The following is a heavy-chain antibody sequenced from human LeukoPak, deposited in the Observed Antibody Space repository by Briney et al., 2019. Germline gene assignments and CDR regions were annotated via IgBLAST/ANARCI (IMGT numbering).Heavy chain of an antibody. CDR2: ISYDGSNK. J-gene: IGHJ4*02. V-gene: IGHV3-30*18. D-gene: IGHD3-10*01. Sequence: GGSLRLSCAASGFTFSTYGMHWVRQAPGKGLEWVAVISYDGSNKYYVDSVKGRFTNSRDNSKNTLYLQMNSLRAEDTVVYYCAKDYGGGSGLYDYWGQGTLVTVSS. CDR3: AKDYGGGSGLYDY. CDR1: GFTFSTYG.